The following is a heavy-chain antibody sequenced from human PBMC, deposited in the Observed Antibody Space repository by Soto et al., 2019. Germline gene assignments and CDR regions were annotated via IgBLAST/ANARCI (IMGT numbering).Heavy chain of an antibody. J-gene: IGHJ4*02. V-gene: IGHV4-59*01. CDR3: ARGSSWYPY. CDR2: IYYSGST. D-gene: IGHD6-13*01. Sequence: SETLSLTCTVSGASINSYYWSWIRQPPGKELEWIGYIYYSGSTNYNPSLKSRVTISIDTSKNQFSLNLNSVTAAGTAVYYRARGSSWYPYWGQGTLVTVSS. CDR1: GASINSYY.